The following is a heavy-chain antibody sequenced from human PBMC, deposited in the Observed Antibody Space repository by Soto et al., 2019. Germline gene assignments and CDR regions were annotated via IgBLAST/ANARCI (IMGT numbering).Heavy chain of an antibody. CDR3: ARAVYCTTADCWDDFHYYNIDV. CDR1: GDSINNTYW. Sequence: QVQLQQSGPGLVKPSGTLSLTCFVSGDSINNTYWWSWVRQAPEKGLECMGEIYDTGGRSNMPSLRGWITLSVDTSKNQFSLKLSSVTAAATAVYYCARAVYCTTADCWDDFHYYNIDVWGQGTAVTVSS. CDR2: IYDTGGR. D-gene: IGHD2-8*01. V-gene: IGHV4-4*02. J-gene: IGHJ6*02.